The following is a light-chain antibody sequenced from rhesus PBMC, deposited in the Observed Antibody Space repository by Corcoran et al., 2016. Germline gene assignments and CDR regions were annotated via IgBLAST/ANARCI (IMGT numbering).Light chain of an antibody. J-gene: IGKJ3*01. CDR2: EVS. Sequence: DIVMTQTPLSLSVTPGEPASISCRSSQSLLHSNGYTYLHWYLQKPGQSQQFLIYEVSNRASGVPDRFSGSGSGTDFTLKISRVEAEDVGVYYCEQTLQTPFTFGPGTKLDIK. CDR3: EQTLQTPFT. CDR1: QSLLHSNGYTY. V-gene: IGKV2-78*01.